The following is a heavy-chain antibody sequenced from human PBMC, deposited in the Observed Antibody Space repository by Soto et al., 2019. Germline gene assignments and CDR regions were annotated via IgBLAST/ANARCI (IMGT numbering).Heavy chain of an antibody. CDR3: ASVIGSDSKYYFDF. D-gene: IGHD2-21*02. J-gene: IGHJ4*02. CDR2: IYYSGRT. Sequence: SETLSLTCSVSGVSISSGGYYWSWIRQHPGKGLEWIGNIYYSGRTYYNPSLKSRVTLSVDTSKNHFSLTLRSVTAADSALYSCASVIGSDSKYYFDFWGQGALVTVSS. CDR1: GVSISSGGYY. V-gene: IGHV4-31*03.